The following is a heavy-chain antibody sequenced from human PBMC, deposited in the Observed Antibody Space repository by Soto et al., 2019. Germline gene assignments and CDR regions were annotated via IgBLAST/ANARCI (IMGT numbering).Heavy chain of an antibody. D-gene: IGHD6-13*01. CDR2: INHSGST. CDR3: ARQALKTAGQNWFDP. V-gene: IGHV4-34*01. Sequence: GLEWIGEINHSGSTNYNPSLKSRVTISVDTSKNQFSLKLSSVTAADTAVYYCARQALKTAGQNWFDPWGQGTLVTVSS. J-gene: IGHJ5*02.